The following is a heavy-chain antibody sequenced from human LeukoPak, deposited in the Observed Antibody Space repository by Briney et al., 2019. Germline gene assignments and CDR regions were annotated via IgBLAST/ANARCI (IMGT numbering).Heavy chain of an antibody. CDR2: IYYSGST. Sequence: SETLSLTCTVSGGSISSYYWSWIRQPPGKGLEWIGYIYYSGSTNYNPPLKSRVTISVDTSKNQFSLKLSSVTAADTAVYYCARDRAWVDYWGQGTLVTVSS. CDR1: GGSISSYY. V-gene: IGHV4-59*01. D-gene: IGHD7-27*01. CDR3: ARDRAWVDY. J-gene: IGHJ4*02.